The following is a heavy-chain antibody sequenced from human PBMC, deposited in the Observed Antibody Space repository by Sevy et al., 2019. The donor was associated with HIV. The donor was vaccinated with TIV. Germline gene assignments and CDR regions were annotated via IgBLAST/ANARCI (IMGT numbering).Heavy chain of an antibody. CDR2: ISYEGTET. Sequence: GGSLRLSCAASGFAFSTHAMHWVRQAPGKGLEWVAVISYEGTETFYAASVEGRVTISRNNSKNMVSLQINSLRPEDTAVYYCARDGGNSVKWYPLYWGHGTLVTVSS. CDR1: GFAFSTHA. CDR3: ARDGGNSVKWYPLY. D-gene: IGHD2-2*01. V-gene: IGHV3-30-3*01. J-gene: IGHJ4*01.